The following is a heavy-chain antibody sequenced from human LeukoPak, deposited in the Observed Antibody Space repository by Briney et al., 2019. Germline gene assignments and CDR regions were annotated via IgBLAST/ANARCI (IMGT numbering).Heavy chain of an antibody. J-gene: IGHJ4*02. CDR3: AIIAAAAPYYFDY. V-gene: IGHV1-18*01. CDR1: GYTFTSYG. CDR2: ISAYNGNT. Sequence: ASVKVSCKASGYTFTSYGISWVRQAPGQGLEWMGWISAYNGNTNYAQKFQGRVTITADKSTSTAYMELSSLRSEDTAVYYCAIIAAAAPYYFDYWGQGTLVTVSS. D-gene: IGHD6-13*01.